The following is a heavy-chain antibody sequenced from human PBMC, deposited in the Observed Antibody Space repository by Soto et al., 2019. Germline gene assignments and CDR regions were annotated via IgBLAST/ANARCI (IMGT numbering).Heavy chain of an antibody. D-gene: IGHD3-10*01. CDR2: MNPNSGNT. V-gene: IGHV1-8*01. J-gene: IGHJ6*03. CDR1: GYTFTSYD. Sequence: ASVKVSCKASGYTFTSYDINWVRQATGQGLEWMGWMNPNSGNTGYAQKFQGRVTMTRNTSISTAYMELSSLRSEDTAVYYCARGVRVFMVRGVIPYYMDVWGKGTTVTVSS. CDR3: ARGVRVFMVRGVIPYYMDV.